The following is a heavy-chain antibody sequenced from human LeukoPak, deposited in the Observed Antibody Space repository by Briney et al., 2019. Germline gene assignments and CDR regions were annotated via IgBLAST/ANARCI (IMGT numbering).Heavy chain of an antibody. CDR3: AREIVEMAPFFDY. CDR2: ISAYNGNT. D-gene: IGHD5-24*01. V-gene: IGHV1-18*01. J-gene: IGHJ4*02. Sequence: ASVTVSCKASGGTFSSYAISWVRQAPGQGLEWMGRISAYNGNTNYAQKLQGRVTMTTDTSTSTAYMELRSLRSDDTAVYYCAREIVEMAPFFDYWGQGTLVTVSS. CDR1: GGTFSSYA.